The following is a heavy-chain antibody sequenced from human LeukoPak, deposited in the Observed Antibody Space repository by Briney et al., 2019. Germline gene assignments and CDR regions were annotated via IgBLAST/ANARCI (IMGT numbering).Heavy chain of an antibody. CDR3: ARHGRGWFDP. Sequence: SETLSLTCTVSGGSISSSSYYWGWIRQPPGKGLEWIGSIYYSGSTYYNPSLKSRVTISVDTSKNQFSLKPSSVTAADTAVYYCARHGRGWFDPWGQGTLITVSS. CDR2: IYYSGST. CDR1: GGSISSSSYY. D-gene: IGHD1-26*01. V-gene: IGHV4-39*01. J-gene: IGHJ5*02.